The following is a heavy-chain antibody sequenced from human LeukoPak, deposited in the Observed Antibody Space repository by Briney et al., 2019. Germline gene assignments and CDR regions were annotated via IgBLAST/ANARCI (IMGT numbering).Heavy chain of an antibody. D-gene: IGHD3-9*01. CDR3: ARTHDILTGYGFVVDYFDY. CDR2: MNPNSGNT. V-gene: IGHV1-8*01. Sequence: ASVKVSCKASGYTFTSYDINWVRQATGQGLEWMGWMNPNSGNTGYAQKFQGRVTMTRNTSISTAYMELSSLRSEDTAVYYCARTHDILTGYGFVVDYFDYWGQGTLVTVSS. CDR1: GYTFTSYD. J-gene: IGHJ4*02.